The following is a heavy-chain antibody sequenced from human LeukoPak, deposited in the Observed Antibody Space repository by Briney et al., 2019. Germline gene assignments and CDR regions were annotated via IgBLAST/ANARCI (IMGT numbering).Heavy chain of an antibody. CDR3: VRGVGSSTSCYVRAFDI. Sequence: GGSLRLSCAASGFTFSNSWMHWVCQAPEKGLEWVADIKCDGSEKCYVDSVKGRLTISRDNAKNSLYLQVNSLGAEDMTVYYCVRGVGSSTSCYVRAFDIWGQGTMVTVSS. J-gene: IGHJ3*02. CDR2: IKCDGSEK. CDR1: GFTFSNSW. V-gene: IGHV3-52*01. D-gene: IGHD2-2*01.